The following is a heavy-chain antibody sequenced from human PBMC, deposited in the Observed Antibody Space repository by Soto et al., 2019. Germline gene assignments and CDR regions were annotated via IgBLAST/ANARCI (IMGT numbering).Heavy chain of an antibody. D-gene: IGHD4-17*01. CDR1: GGSISSYY. Sequence: PSETLSLTCTVSGGSISSYYWSWIRQPPGKGLEWIGYIYYSGSTDYNPSLKSRVTISVDTSKNQFSLKLSSVTAADTAVYYCARVTVTTGTYYYYMDVWGKGTTVTVSS. CDR3: ARVTVTTGTYYYYMDV. CDR2: IYYSGST. V-gene: IGHV4-59*01. J-gene: IGHJ6*03.